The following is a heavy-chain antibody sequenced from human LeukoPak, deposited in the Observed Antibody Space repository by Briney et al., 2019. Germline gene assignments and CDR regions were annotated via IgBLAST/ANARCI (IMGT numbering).Heavy chain of an antibody. CDR1: GFTFSSYA. J-gene: IGHJ4*02. V-gene: IGHV3-23*01. Sequence: PGGSLRLSCAASGFTFSSYAMSWVRQAPGKGLEWVSAISGSGGSTYYADSVKGRFTISRDNSKNTLYLQMNSLRAEDTAVYYCANDLTYRWDNQLTIIDYWGQGTLVTVSS. CDR2: ISGSGGST. D-gene: IGHD2-2*01. CDR3: ANDLTYRWDNQLTIIDY.